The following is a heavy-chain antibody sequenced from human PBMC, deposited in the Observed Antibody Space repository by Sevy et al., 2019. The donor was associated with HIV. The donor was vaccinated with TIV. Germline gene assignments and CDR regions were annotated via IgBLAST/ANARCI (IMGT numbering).Heavy chain of an antibody. D-gene: IGHD2-2*01. J-gene: IGHJ4*02. CDR1: GYTFTNYW. CDR3: ARYPIVVVPAAEYYSDY. V-gene: IGHV5-51*01. CDR2: IYPGDSDT. Sequence: GESLKISCKGSGYTFTNYWIGWVRQMPGKGLEWMGIIYPGDSDTRYSPSFQGQVTISADKSISTAYLQWSSLKASDTAMYYCARYPIVVVPAAEYYSDYWGQGTLVTVSS.